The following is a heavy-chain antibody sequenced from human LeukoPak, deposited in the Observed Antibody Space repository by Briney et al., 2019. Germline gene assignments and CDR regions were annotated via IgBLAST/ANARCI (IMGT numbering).Heavy chain of an antibody. Sequence: ASVKVSCKASGYTFTSYDINWVRQATGQGLEWMGWMNPNSGNTGYAQKFQRRVTMTRNTSISTAYMELSRLRSEDTAVYYCARATLIAARTRVNWFDPWGQGTLVTVSS. V-gene: IGHV1-8*01. CDR3: ARATLIAARTRVNWFDP. D-gene: IGHD6-6*01. J-gene: IGHJ5*02. CDR2: MNPNSGNT. CDR1: GYTFTSYD.